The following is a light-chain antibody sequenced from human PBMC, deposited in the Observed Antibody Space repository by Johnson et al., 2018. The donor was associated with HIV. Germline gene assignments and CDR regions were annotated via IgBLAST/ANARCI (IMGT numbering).Light chain of an antibody. CDR1: YSNIEHNY. CDR2: GTT. V-gene: IGLV1-51*01. CDR3: GTWDNSLDAYV. Sequence: QSVLTQPPSVSAAPGQKVTISCSGTYSNIEHNYVSWYQQLPGTAPKLIIYGTTKRPSGIPDRFSGSKSGTSATLGITGLQAGDEAAYYCGTWDNSLDAYVFGTGTRVAVL. J-gene: IGLJ1*01.